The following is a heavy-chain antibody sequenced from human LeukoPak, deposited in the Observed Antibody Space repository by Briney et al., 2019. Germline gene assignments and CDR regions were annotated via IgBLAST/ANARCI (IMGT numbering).Heavy chain of an antibody. Sequence: GGSLRLSCAASGFTFSSYAMNWVRQAPGKGLEWVSSISSSSSYIYYADSVKGRFTISRDNAKNSLYLQMNSLRAEDTAVYYCTTSDDLWSGMDSWGQGTLVTVSS. CDR3: TTSDDLWSGMDS. J-gene: IGHJ4*02. CDR1: GFTFSSYA. V-gene: IGHV3-21*01. CDR2: ISSSSSYI. D-gene: IGHD3-3*01.